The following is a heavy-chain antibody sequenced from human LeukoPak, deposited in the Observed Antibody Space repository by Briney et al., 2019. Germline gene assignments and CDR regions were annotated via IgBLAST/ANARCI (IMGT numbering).Heavy chain of an antibody. Sequence: PGGSLRLSCLASGFTFSNSWMTWVRQAPGRGLEWVANIKEDGSDKQYVDSVRGRFTISRDNSNNTLYLQMNSLRPDDTAVYYCAKAGYSSGWTRYYGMDVWGQGTTVAVSS. V-gene: IGHV3-7*01. CDR1: GFTFSNSW. D-gene: IGHD6-19*01. CDR2: IKEDGSDK. J-gene: IGHJ6*02. CDR3: AKAGYSSGWTRYYGMDV.